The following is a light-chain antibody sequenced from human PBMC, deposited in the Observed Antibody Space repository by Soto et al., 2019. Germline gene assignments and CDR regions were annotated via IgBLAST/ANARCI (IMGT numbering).Light chain of an antibody. Sequence: QSALTQPASVSGSPGQSITISCTGTSSDVGSYNLVSWYQQHPGKAPKLIIYEVNKRPSGVSNRFSGSKSGDTASLTISGLQAEDEADYYCCSYAGSRTYVVFGGGTQLTVL. V-gene: IGLV2-23*02. CDR3: CSYAGSRTYVV. CDR1: SSDVGSYNL. J-gene: IGLJ2*01. CDR2: EVN.